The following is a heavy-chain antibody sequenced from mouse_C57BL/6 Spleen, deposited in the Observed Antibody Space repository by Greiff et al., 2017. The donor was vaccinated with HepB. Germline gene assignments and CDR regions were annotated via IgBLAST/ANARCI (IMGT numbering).Heavy chain of an antibody. CDR1: GYAFSSSW. Sequence: VQLVESGPELVKPGASVKISCKASGYAFSSSWMNWVKQRPGKGLEWIGRIYPGDGDTNYNGKFKGKATLTADKSSSTAYMQLSSLTSEDSAVYFCARDYGSSYPFDYWGQGTTLTVSS. J-gene: IGHJ2*01. CDR2: IYPGDGDT. CDR3: ARDYGSSYPFDY. V-gene: IGHV1-82*01. D-gene: IGHD1-1*01.